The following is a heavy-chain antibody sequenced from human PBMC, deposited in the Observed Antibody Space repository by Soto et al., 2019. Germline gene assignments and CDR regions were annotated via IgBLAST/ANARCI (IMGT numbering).Heavy chain of an antibody. CDR2: ISAYNGNT. J-gene: IGHJ4*02. Sequence: QVQLVQSGAEVKKPGASVTVSCKASGYTFTTYAISWVRQAPGQGLEWMGWISAYNGNTNYAQMLQGRVTMTTDTSTSTAYMELRSLRSDDTAMYYCAREGYQPRRFDCWGQGTLVTVSS. CDR3: AREGYQPRRFDC. CDR1: GYTFTTYA. D-gene: IGHD5-12*01. V-gene: IGHV1-18*01.